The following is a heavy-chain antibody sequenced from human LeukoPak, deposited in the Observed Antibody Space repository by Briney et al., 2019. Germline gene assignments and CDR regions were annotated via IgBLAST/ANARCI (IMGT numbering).Heavy chain of an antibody. CDR1: GFTFSSYG. J-gene: IGHJ4*02. V-gene: IGHV3-30*02. CDR2: IRYDGSNK. D-gene: IGHD3-10*01. CDR3: ARPYGGFGELFPFDY. Sequence: GGSLKLSCAASGFTFSSYGMHWVRQAPGKGLEWVAFIRYDGSNKYYADSVKGRFTISRDNSKNTLYLQMNSLRAEDTAVYYCARPYGGFGELFPFDYWGQGTLVTVSS.